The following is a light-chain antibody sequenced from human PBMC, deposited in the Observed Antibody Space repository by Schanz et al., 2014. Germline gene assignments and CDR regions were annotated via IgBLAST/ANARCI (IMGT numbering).Light chain of an antibody. CDR3: SSHTAITTAVV. Sequence: QSALTQPASVSGSPGQSITISCTGTSSDVGAYNYVSWYQHHPGKAPKLMIYEVSKRPSGVPDRFSGSKSGNTASLTISGLQAEDEADYHCSSHTAITTAVVFGGGTKLTVL. CDR2: EVS. J-gene: IGLJ2*01. CDR1: SSDVGAYNY. V-gene: IGLV2-14*01.